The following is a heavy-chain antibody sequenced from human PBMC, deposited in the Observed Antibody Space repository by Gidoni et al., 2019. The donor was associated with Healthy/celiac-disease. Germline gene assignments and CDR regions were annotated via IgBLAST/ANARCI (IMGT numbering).Heavy chain of an antibody. CDR2: IYYSGST. CDR3: ARGVVGATLVWFDP. Sequence: QLQLQESGPGLVKPSETLSLTCTVSGGSISSSSYYWGWIRQPPGKGLEWIGSIYYSGSTYYNPSLKSRVTISVDTSKNQFSLKLSSVTAADTAVYYCARGVVGATLVWFDPWGQGTLVTVSS. V-gene: IGHV4-39*07. CDR1: GGSISSSSYY. J-gene: IGHJ5*02. D-gene: IGHD1-26*01.